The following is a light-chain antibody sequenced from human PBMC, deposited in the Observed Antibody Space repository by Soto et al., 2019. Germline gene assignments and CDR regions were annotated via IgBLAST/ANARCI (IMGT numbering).Light chain of an antibody. Sequence: QCALTQPASVSGSPGQSITISCTGTSSDVGGYNYVSWYQQHPGKAPKLIIFEVSNRFSGSKSGNTASLTISGLQAEDEADYFCSSFTSSSTYVFGTGTKVTAL. J-gene: IGLJ1*01. CDR1: SSDVGGYNY. V-gene: IGLV2-14*01. CDR3: SSFTSSSTYV. CDR2: EVS.